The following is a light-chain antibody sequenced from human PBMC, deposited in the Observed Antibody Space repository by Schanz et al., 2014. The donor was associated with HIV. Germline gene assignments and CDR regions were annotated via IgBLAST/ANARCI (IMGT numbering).Light chain of an antibody. Sequence: QSALTQPPSASGSPGQSVTISCTGTSSDVGGYNYVSWYQQHPGQAPKLIIYEVTKRPSGVPARFSGSKSDNTASLTVSGLQADDEADYYCGSYGGSDNMVFGGGTKLTVL. CDR1: SSDVGGYNY. CDR3: GSYGGSDNMV. CDR2: EVT. V-gene: IGLV2-8*01. J-gene: IGLJ3*02.